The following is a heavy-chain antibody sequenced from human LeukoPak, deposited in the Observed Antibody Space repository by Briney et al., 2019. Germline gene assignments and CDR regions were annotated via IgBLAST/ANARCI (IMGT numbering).Heavy chain of an antibody. J-gene: IGHJ3*02. CDR1: GYTFTSYP. CDR3: ARVVGPFVLDAFDI. V-gene: IGHV7-4-1*02. D-gene: IGHD1-26*01. CDR2: INTNTGNP. Sequence: ASVKVSCKASGYTFTSYPMNWVRQAPGQGLEWMGWINTNTGNPTYAQGFTGRFVFSLDTSVSTAYLQISSLKAEDTAVYYCARVVGPFVLDAFDIWGQGTMVTVS.